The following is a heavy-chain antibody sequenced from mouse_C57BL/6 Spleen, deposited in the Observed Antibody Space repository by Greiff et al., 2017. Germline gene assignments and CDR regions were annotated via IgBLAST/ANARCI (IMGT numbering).Heavy chain of an antibody. Sequence: VQLQQSGPELVKPGASVKISCKASGYAFSSSWMNWVKQRPGKGLEWIGRIYPGDGDTNYNGKFKGKATLTADKSSSTAYMQLSSLTSEDSAVYFCATYYGSSYCFDYWGQGTTLTVSS. D-gene: IGHD1-1*01. CDR2: IYPGDGDT. V-gene: IGHV1-82*01. CDR1: GYAFSSSW. J-gene: IGHJ2*01. CDR3: ATYYGSSYCFDY.